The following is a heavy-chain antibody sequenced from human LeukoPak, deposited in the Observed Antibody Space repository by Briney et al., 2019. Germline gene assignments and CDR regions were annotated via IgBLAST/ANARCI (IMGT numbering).Heavy chain of an antibody. J-gene: IGHJ4*02. CDR3: ARWTWRVGVPYDY. CDR2: TYYRSKWYN. V-gene: IGHV6-1*01. Sequence: SQTLSLTCAISGDSVSNNIAAWNWTRQSPSRGLEWLRRTYYRSKWYNGYAVSVKSRISANADTSKNQFSLQLNSVTPEDAALYYYARWTWRVGVPYDYWGQGTLVTVSS. CDR1: GDSVSNNIAA. D-gene: IGHD3-10*01.